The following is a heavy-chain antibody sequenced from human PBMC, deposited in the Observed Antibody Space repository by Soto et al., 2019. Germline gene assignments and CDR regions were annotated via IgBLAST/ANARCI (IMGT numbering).Heavy chain of an antibody. J-gene: IGHJ5*02. V-gene: IGHV4-4*02. CDR3: ARARQYCSSSSCYLDP. Sequence: QVQLQESGPGLVKPSGTLSLTCAVSGGSISSNNWWNWVRQPPGKGLEWIGEIHHSGSTNYNPSLKSRVTISVDKSKNQFSLKLNSVTAADTAVYYCARARQYCSSSSCYLDPWGQGTLVTFSS. CDR1: GGSISSNNW. CDR2: IHHSGST. D-gene: IGHD2-2*01.